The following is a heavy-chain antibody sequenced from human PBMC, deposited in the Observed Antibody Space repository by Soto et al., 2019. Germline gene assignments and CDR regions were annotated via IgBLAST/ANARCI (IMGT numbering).Heavy chain of an antibody. Sequence: SETLSLTCTVSGGSISSPNFYWSWIRQHPGKGLEWIGHIYYNGTTYYNPTLKSRVSISVDTSKNQFSLKLSSVTAADTAVYYCGREPRLLICFGEPPDGGGGTLVTVSS. D-gene: IGHD3-10*01. V-gene: IGHV4-31*03. CDR2: IYYNGTT. J-gene: IGHJ4*02. CDR3: GREPRLLICFGEPPD. CDR1: GGSISSPNFY.